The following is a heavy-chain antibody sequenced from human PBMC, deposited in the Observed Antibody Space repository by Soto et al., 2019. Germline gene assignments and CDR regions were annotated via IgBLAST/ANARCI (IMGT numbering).Heavy chain of an antibody. CDR1: GFTFSSYG. D-gene: IGHD2-21*01. V-gene: IGHV3-33*08. J-gene: IGHJ5*02. CDR2: IWYDGSDK. CDR3: ARRGQYCGTSTCRFDP. Sequence: GGSLRLSCAASGFTFSSYGMHWVRQAPGKGLEWVAVIWYDGSDKYYADSVKGRFTISRDNSKNTLYLQMNSLKASDTAMYYCARRGQYCGTSTCRFDPWGQGTLVTVSS.